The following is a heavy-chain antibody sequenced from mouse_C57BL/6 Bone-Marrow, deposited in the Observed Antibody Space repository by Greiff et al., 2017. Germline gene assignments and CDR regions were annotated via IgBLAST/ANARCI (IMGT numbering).Heavy chain of an antibody. D-gene: IGHD5-5*01. CDR3: ARYSLPGFAY. CDR1: GFTFTDYY. CDR2: IRNKANGYTT. Sequence: EVKVVESGGGLVQPGGSLSLSCAASGFTFTDYYMSWVRQPPGKALEWLGFIRNKANGYTTEYSASVKGRFTISRDNSQSILYLQMNAQRAEDSATYYCARYSLPGFAYWGQGTLVTVSA. J-gene: IGHJ3*01. V-gene: IGHV7-3*01.